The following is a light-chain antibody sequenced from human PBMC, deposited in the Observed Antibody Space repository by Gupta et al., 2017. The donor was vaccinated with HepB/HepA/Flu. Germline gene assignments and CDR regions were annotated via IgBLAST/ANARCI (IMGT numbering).Light chain of an antibody. CDR1: QNVLYNSNNKSY. V-gene: IGKV4-1*01. Sequence: DIVMTQSPDSLAVSLGERATINCKSSQNVLYNSNNKSYLAWYQQKPGQPPKLLIYWASTRESGVPDRFSGSGSGTDFTLTISSLQAEDVAVYYCQQYYSTPQTFGGGTKVEIK. CDR2: WAS. CDR3: QQYYSTPQT. J-gene: IGKJ4*01.